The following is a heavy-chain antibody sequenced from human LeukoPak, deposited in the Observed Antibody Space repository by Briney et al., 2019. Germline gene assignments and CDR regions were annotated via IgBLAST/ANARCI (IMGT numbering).Heavy chain of an antibody. V-gene: IGHV3-23*01. D-gene: IGHD5-18*01. CDR3: ARAVGGYSFDYYYYGMDV. Sequence: GGSLRLSCVASGFTFSSYAMSWVRQAPGKGLEWVSAISGSGGSTYYADSVKGQFTISRDNSKNTLYLQMNSLRAEDTAVYYCARAVGGYSFDYYYYGMDVWGQGTTVTVSS. CDR1: GFTFSSYA. J-gene: IGHJ6*02. CDR2: ISGSGGST.